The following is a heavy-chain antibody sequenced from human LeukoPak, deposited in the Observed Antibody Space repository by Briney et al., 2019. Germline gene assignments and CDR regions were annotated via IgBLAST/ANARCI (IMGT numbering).Heavy chain of an antibody. V-gene: IGHV3-53*01. CDR3: ARRAGAYSHPYDY. CDR2: IYSDNT. CDR1: GFTVSSNS. Sequence: GGSLRLSCKVSGFTVSSNSMSWVRQAPGRGLEWVSFIYSDNTHYSDSVKGRFTISRDNSKNTLYLQMNSLRAEDTAVYYCARRAGAYSHPYDYWGQGTLVTVSS. D-gene: IGHD4/OR15-4a*01. J-gene: IGHJ4*02.